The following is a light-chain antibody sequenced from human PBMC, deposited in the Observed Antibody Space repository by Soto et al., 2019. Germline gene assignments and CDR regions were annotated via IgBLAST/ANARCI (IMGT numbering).Light chain of an antibody. Sequence: VLTQSPATLSLSPGERATLSCRASQTVEGYLAWYQQKPGQAPRLLIYDASNRATGIPARFSGSGSGTDFTLTITSLEPEDFAIYYCQQRKTWPPLTFGQGTRLEIK. J-gene: IGKJ5*01. CDR2: DAS. CDR3: QQRKTWPPLT. CDR1: QTVEGY. V-gene: IGKV3-11*01.